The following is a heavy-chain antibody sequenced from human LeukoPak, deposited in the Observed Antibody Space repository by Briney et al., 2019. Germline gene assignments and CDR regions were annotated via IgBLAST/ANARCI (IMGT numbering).Heavy chain of an antibody. CDR1: GGSITSSSYY. D-gene: IGHD1-1*01. J-gene: IGHJ4*02. V-gene: IGHV4-39*01. Sequence: PSETLSLTCTVSGGSITSSSYYWGWIRQPPGKGLEWIGEINHSGSTNYNPSLKSRVTMSVDTSKNQFSLKMSSVTAADTAVYYCARQSSTGLAYWGQGTLVTVSS. CDR2: INHSGST. CDR3: ARQSSTGLAY.